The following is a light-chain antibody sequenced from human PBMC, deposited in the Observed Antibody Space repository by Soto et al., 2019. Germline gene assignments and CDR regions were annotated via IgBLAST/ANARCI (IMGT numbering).Light chain of an antibody. Sequence: QSVLTQPPSVSAAPGQKVTISCSGSSSNIEDNYVSWYQQLPGTAPKLLIYDNNKRPSGIPDRFSGSKSGKSATLGITGVQTGDEADYYCGTWDNTLSAGVFGGGTKVTVL. CDR2: DNN. V-gene: IGLV1-51*01. CDR1: SSNIEDNY. CDR3: GTWDNTLSAGV. J-gene: IGLJ2*01.